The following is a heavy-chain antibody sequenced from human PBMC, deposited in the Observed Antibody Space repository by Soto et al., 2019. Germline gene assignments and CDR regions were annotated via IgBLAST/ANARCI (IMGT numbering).Heavy chain of an antibody. CDR1: GYTFTSYD. J-gene: IGHJ1*01. CDR2: MNPNSGNT. D-gene: IGHD3-10*02. CDR3: VREIPGSVIFNDFEICGIYTMFLHASGTIRRASVKVSCKASGYTFTGYYMH. Sequence: ASVKVSCKTSGYTFTSYDINWVRQATGQGLEWMGWMNPNSGNTGYAQKFQGRVTMTRDTSTNTAYMELISLTSEDTAVYYCVREIPGSVIFNDFEICGIYTMFLHASGTIRRASVKVSCKASGYTFTGYYMHW. V-gene: IGHV1-8*01.